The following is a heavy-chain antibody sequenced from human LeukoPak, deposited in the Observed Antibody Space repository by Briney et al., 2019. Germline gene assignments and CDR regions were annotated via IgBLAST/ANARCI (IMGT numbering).Heavy chain of an antibody. J-gene: IGHJ6*03. CDR3: ARVPRGYYYYMDV. CDR1: GFTFSSYW. CDR2: IKQDGSEK. D-gene: IGHD3-10*01. Sequence: GGSLRLSCAASGFTFSSYWMSWVRQAPGKGLEWVANIKQDGSEKYYVDSVKGRFTISRDNAKNSLYLQMNSLRAEDTAVYYCARVPRGYYYYMDVWGKGTTVTISS. V-gene: IGHV3-7*01.